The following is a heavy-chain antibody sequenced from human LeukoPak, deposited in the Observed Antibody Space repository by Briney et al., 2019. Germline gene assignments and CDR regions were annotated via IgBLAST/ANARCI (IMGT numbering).Heavy chain of an antibody. D-gene: IGHD6-6*01. Sequence: GGSLRLSCAASGFTFIDYDMHWVRQVIGKGLEWVSAIGIRGDTHYSGSVKGRFTISRENAESSLYLQMNSLRAEDTAVYYCAKPRSFGWSSSSNAFDIWGQGTMVTVSS. CDR1: GFTFIDYD. CDR2: IGIRGDT. J-gene: IGHJ3*02. V-gene: IGHV3-13*01. CDR3: AKPRSFGWSSSSNAFDI.